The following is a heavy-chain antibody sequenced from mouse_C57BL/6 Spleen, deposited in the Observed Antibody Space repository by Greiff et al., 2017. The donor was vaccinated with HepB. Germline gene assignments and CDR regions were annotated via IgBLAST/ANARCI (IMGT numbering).Heavy chain of an antibody. J-gene: IGHJ1*03. V-gene: IGHV1-63*01. CDR3: ARKRDGYDRDWYFDV. D-gene: IGHD2-2*01. CDR1: GYTFTNYW. Sequence: VQLQQSGAELVRPGTSVKMSCKASGYTFTNYWIGWAKQRPGHGLEWIGDIYPGGGYTNYNEKFKGKATLTADKSSSTAYMQFSSLTSEDSAIYDCARKRDGYDRDWYFDVWGTGTTVTVSS. CDR2: IYPGGGYT.